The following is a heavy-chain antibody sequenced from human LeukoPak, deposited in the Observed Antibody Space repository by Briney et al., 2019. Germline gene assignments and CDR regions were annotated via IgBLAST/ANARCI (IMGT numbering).Heavy chain of an antibody. Sequence: GGALRLSCAASGFTFSSYSMNWVRQAPGKGLEWVSSISSSSSYIYYADSVKGRFTISRDNAKNSLYLQMNSLRAEDTAVYYCARERVAAGEFDYWGQGTLVTVSS. D-gene: IGHD6-25*01. CDR1: GFTFSSYS. J-gene: IGHJ4*02. CDR3: ARERVAAGEFDY. V-gene: IGHV3-21*01. CDR2: ISSSSSYI.